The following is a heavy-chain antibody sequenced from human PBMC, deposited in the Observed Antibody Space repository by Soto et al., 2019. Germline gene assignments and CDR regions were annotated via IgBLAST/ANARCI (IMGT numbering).Heavy chain of an antibody. Sequence: QVQLVQSGVEVTKLGASVMVSCKASGYNFNGYFMHWVRQAPGQGLEWMRWLNPNTGAAAYAQRFQDRVTMTRDRSISAAYMELSRLRSDDTAVYYCARGDYHLLDRGGAGEYWGQGTLVTVSS. CDR2: LNPNTGAA. CDR1: GYNFNGYF. D-gene: IGHD2-2*01. J-gene: IGHJ4*02. V-gene: IGHV1-2*02. CDR3: ARGDYHLLDRGGAGEY.